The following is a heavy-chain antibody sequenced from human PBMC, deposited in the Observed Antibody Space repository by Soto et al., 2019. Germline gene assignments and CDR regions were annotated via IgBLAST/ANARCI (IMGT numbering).Heavy chain of an antibody. D-gene: IGHD6-19*01. CDR2: IWFDGSNK. J-gene: IGHJ4*02. CDR3: ARESGGRQLDY. Sequence: QVQLVESGGGVVQPGRSLRLSCAASGFTFSSYGMNWVRQAPGKGLEWVEVIWFDGSNKYYADSVRGRFTISRDNSKNTVWLQMNSLRAEDTAVYYCARESGGRQLDYWGQGTLVTVSA. V-gene: IGHV3-33*01. CDR1: GFTFSSYG.